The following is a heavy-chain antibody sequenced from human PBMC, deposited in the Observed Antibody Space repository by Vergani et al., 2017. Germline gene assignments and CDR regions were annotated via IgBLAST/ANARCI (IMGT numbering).Heavy chain of an antibody. CDR2: IQFDGSNQ. V-gene: IGHV3-30*02. CDR3: AKHFRGWGIDY. Sequence: QVQLVESGGGVVQRGGSLRLSCATSGFTLSNYDMQWIRQGPGKGLEFVAFIQFDGSNQYYADSVKGRFTLSRDFSKNPLYLTMNSLRTDDTAKYYCAKHFRGWGIDYWGQGTQVIVSS. J-gene: IGHJ4*02. CDR1: GFTLSNYD. D-gene: IGHD3-16*01.